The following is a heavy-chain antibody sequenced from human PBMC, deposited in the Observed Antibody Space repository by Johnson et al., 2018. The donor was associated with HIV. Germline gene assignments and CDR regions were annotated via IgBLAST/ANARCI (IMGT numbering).Heavy chain of an antibody. J-gene: IGHJ3*02. CDR2: ISYDGSNK. V-gene: IGHV3-30-3*01. Sequence: QVQLVESGGGVVQPGRSLRLSCAASGFTFSSYAMHWVRQAPGKGLEWVAVISYDGSNKYYADSVKGRFTISRDNSKNTLYLQMNSLRAEDTAVYYCERDYHPRAKRSCFDIWGQGTMVTVSS. CDR1: GFTFSSYA. D-gene: IGHD3-10*01. CDR3: ERDYHPRAKRSCFDI.